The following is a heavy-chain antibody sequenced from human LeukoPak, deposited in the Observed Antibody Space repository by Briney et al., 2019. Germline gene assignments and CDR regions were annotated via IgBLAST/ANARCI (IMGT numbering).Heavy chain of an antibody. J-gene: IGHJ6*04. CDR2: IYYSGVT. CDR1: GGSISRYY. CDR3: ARDSPPNV. V-gene: IGHV4-59*01. Sequence: SETLSLTCTVSGGSISRYYWSWIRQPPGKGLEWIGYIYYSGVTNYNPSLKSRVTISVDMSKNQFSLKLTSVSAADTGVYYCARDSPPNVWGEGITVAVSS.